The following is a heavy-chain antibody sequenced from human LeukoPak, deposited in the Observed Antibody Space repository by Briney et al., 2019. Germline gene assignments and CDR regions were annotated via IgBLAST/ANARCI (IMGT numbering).Heavy chain of an antibody. J-gene: IGHJ4*02. CDR1: GFTFSSYW. CDR2: INSDGSST. V-gene: IGHV3-74*01. CDR3: ARPNYDFWSGYNYYFDY. D-gene: IGHD3-3*01. Sequence: GGSLRLSCAASGFTFSSYWMHWVRQAPGKGLVWVSRINSDGSSTSYADSVKGRFTISRDNAKNTLYLQMNSLRAEDTAVYYFARPNYDFWSGYNYYFDYWGQGTLVTVSS.